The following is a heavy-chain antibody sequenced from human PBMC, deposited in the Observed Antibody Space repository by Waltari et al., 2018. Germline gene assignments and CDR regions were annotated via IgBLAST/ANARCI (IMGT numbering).Heavy chain of an antibody. V-gene: IGHV3-23*04. CDR2: ISGSGADT. Sequence: EANLAESGGGLVQPGGSLRLSCTASGFRFSLYGMSWVRQAPGKGLEWFSAISGSGADTFYADSVKDRFVISRDNSKNTVFLEMNSLRAEDTALYYCAKDPPGSYYEGFDEWGQGTMVTVSS. J-gene: IGHJ3*01. D-gene: IGHD1-26*01. CDR1: GFRFSLYG. CDR3: AKDPPGSYYEGFDE.